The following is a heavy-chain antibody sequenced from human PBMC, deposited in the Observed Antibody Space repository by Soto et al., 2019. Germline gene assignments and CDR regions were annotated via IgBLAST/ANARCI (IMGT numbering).Heavy chain of an antibody. Sequence: QVQLVQSGAEVKKPGSSVKVSCKASGDTFSSYAISWVRQAPGQGLEWMGGIIPIFGTANYAQKFQGRVTITADESTSTAYMELSSLRAEDTAVYYCASGVIITTVTTSYSRYWYFDLWGRGTLVTVSS. CDR3: ASGVIITTVTTSYSRYWYFDL. J-gene: IGHJ2*01. CDR2: IIPIFGTA. V-gene: IGHV1-69*01. CDR1: GDTFSSYA. D-gene: IGHD4-17*01.